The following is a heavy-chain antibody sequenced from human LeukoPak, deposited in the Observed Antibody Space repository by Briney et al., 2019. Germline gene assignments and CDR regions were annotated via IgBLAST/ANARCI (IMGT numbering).Heavy chain of an antibody. CDR2: ISGSGGST. Sequence: GGSLRLSCAASGFTFSSYSMNWVRQAPGKGLDWVSAISGSGGSTYYADSVKGRFTISRDNSKNTLYLQMNSLRAEDTAVYYCAKKYSAGYPSSYYMDVWGKGTTVTVSS. CDR1: GFTFSSYS. CDR3: AKKYSAGYPSSYYMDV. J-gene: IGHJ6*03. V-gene: IGHV3-23*01. D-gene: IGHD3-9*01.